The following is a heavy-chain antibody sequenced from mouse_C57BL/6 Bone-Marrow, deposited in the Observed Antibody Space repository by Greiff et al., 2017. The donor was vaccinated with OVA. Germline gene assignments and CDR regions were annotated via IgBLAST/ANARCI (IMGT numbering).Heavy chain of an antibody. CDR2: IYPRSGNT. CDR3: ARERNSSGYVRFAY. V-gene: IGHV1-81*01. D-gene: IGHD3-2*02. Sequence: VKLQESGAELARPGASVKLSCKASGYTFTSYGISWVKQRTGQGLEWIGEIYPRSGNTYYNEKFKGKATLTADKSSSTAYMELRSLTSEDSAVYFCARERNSSGYVRFAYWGQGTLVTVSA. J-gene: IGHJ3*01. CDR1: GYTFTSYG.